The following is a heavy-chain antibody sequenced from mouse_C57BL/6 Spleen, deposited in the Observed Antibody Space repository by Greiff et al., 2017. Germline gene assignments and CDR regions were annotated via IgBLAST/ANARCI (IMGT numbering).Heavy chain of an antibody. Sequence: EVQLQQSGPELVKPGASVKISCKASGYTFTDYYMNWVKQSHGKSLEWIGDINPNNGGTSYNQKFKGKATLTVAKSSSTAYMELRSLTSADAAVYYCARGGGLTTVVAGDYWGQGTTLTVS. D-gene: IGHD1-1*01. CDR3: ARGGGLTTVVAGDY. V-gene: IGHV1-26*01. J-gene: IGHJ2*01. CDR2: INPNNGGT. CDR1: GYTFTDYY.